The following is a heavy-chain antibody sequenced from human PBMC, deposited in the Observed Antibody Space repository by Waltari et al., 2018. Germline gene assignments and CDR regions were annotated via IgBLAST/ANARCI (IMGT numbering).Heavy chain of an antibody. CDR2: INHSGST. V-gene: IGHV4-34*01. Sequence: QVQLQQWGAGLLKPSETLSLTCAVYGGSFSGYYWSWIRRPPGKGLDWIGEINHSGSTNYNPSIKSRVTIAVDTSKNQFSLKLSSVTAADTAVYYCASYTIFGVVTAIDYWGQGTLVTVSS. CDR1: GGSFSGYY. CDR3: ASYTIFGVVTAIDY. D-gene: IGHD3-3*01. J-gene: IGHJ4*02.